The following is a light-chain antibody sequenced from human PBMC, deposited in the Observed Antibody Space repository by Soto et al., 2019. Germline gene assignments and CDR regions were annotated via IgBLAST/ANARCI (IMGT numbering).Light chain of an antibody. V-gene: IGLV1-51*01. CDR2: DVA. CDR3: VSFTSSTTYV. Sequence: QSVLTQPPSVSAAPGQKVTISCSGSSSNIGGNSVSWYQQLPGTAPKLIIYDVATRPSGVSNRFSGSKSGSTASLIISRLQTEDEADYYCVSFTSSTTYVFGSGTKVTVL. J-gene: IGLJ1*01. CDR1: SSNIGGNS.